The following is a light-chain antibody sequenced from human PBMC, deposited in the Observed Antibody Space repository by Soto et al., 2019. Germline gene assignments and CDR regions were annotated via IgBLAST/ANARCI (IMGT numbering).Light chain of an antibody. CDR3: QQYGSSPT. CDR1: QSVSSSY. CDR2: GAS. J-gene: IGKJ5*01. V-gene: IGKV3-20*01. Sequence: EMVLTQSPGTLALSPGERATLSCRASQSVSSSYLAWYQQKPGQAPRLLIYGASSRATGIPDRFSGSGSGTYFTLTSSRLEPEDFAVYYCQQYGSSPTFGQGTRLEIK.